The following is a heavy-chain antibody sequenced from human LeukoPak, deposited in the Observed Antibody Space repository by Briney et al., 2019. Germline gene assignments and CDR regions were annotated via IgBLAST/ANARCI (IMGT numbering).Heavy chain of an antibody. V-gene: IGHV3-23*01. Sequence: GGSLRLSCAASGFTFSSYAMSWVRQAPGKGLEWVSAISGSGGSTYYADSVKGRFTISRDNSKNTLYLQMNSLRAEDTAVYYCAKVRDYGGNGYYFDYWGQGTLVTVSS. CDR1: GFTFSSYA. CDR3: AKVRDYGGNGYYFDY. D-gene: IGHD4-23*01. CDR2: ISGSGGST. J-gene: IGHJ4*02.